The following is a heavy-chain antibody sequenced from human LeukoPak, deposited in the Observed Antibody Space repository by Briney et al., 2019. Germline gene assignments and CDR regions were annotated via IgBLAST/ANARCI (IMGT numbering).Heavy chain of an antibody. CDR2: IYYSGST. CDR3: ARTGSTVTMLYPFDH. D-gene: IGHD4-17*01. Sequence: TETLSLTCTVSGGSIRSYYWSWIRQPPGKGLEWIGYIYYSGSTNYNPSLKSRVSISVDTSKNQFSLKLSSVTAADTAVYYCARTGSTVTMLYPFDHWGQGTLVTVSS. CDR1: GGSIRSYY. V-gene: IGHV4-59*01. J-gene: IGHJ4*02.